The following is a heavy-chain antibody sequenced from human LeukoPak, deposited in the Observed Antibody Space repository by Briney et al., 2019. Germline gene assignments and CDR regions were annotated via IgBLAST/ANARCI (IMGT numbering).Heavy chain of an antibody. J-gene: IGHJ4*02. V-gene: IGHV3-48*03. Sequence: GGSLRLSCAASGFTFSSYEMNWVRQAPGKGLEWVSYISSSGSTLYYADSVKGRFTISRDNAKNSLYLQMNSLRAEDTAVYYCAREYYSRLDYWGQGTLVTVSS. D-gene: IGHD2/OR15-2a*01. CDR2: ISSSGSTL. CDR1: GFTFSSYE. CDR3: AREYYSRLDY.